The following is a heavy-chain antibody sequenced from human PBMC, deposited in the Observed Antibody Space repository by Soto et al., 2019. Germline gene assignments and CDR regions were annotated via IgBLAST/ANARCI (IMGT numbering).Heavy chain of an antibody. Sequence: ASVKVSCKVSGYTLTELSMHWVRQAPGKGLEWMGGFDPEDGETIYAQKFQGRVTMTEDTSTDTAYMELSSLRSDDTAVYYCATNAGTTVVCYWYFDLWGRGTLVTVSS. J-gene: IGHJ2*01. V-gene: IGHV1-24*01. CDR3: ATNAGTTVVCYWYFDL. CDR1: GYTLTELS. CDR2: FDPEDGET. D-gene: IGHD4-17*01.